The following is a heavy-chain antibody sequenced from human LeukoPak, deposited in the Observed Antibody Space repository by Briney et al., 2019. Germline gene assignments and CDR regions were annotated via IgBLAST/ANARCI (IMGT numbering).Heavy chain of an antibody. CDR1: GFTFSSYG. Sequence: GGSLRLSCAASGFTFSSYGMRWVRQAPGKGLEWVAVIWYDGSNKYYADSVKGRFTISRDNSKNTLYLQMNSLRAEDTAVYYCARGDIVVVPAALDYWGQGTLVTVSS. D-gene: IGHD2-2*01. J-gene: IGHJ4*02. CDR2: IWYDGSNK. CDR3: ARGDIVVVPAALDY. V-gene: IGHV3-33*01.